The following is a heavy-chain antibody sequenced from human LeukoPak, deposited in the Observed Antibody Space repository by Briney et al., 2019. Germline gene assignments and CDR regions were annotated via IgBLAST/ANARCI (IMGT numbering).Heavy chain of an antibody. J-gene: IGHJ3*02. CDR2: IYHSGST. Sequence: SETLSLTCTVSGGSISSGGYYWSWIRQPPGKGLEWIGYIYHSGSTYYNPSLKSRVTISVDRSKNQFSLKLSSVTAADTAVYYCARDRPTRAFDIWGQGTMVTVSS. CDR3: ARDRPTRAFDI. CDR1: GGSISSGGYY. V-gene: IGHV4-30-2*01.